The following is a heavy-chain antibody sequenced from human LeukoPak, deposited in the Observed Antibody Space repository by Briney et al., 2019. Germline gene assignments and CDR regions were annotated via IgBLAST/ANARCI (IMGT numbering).Heavy chain of an antibody. CDR3: ARDRGSGPHPTPGEGELDY. CDR2: ISYDGSNK. Sequence: GGSLRLSCAASGFTFSSYAMHWVRQAPGKGLEWVAVISYDGSNKYYADSVKGRFTISRDNSKNTLYLQMNSLRAEDTAVYYCARDRGSGPHPTPGEGELDYWGQGTLVTVSS. J-gene: IGHJ4*02. V-gene: IGHV3-30-3*01. D-gene: IGHD2-15*01. CDR1: GFTFSSYA.